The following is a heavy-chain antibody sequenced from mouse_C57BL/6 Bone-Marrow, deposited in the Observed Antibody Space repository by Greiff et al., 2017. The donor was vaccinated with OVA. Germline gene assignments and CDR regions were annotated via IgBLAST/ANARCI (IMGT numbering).Heavy chain of an antibody. J-gene: IGHJ2*01. CDR3: ARDPWLRREGFDY. CDR1: GYTFTSYW. CDR2: IDPSDSYT. V-gene: IGHV1-69*01. D-gene: IGHD2-2*01. Sequence: QVQLQQPGAELVMPGASVKLSCKASGYTFTSYWMHWVKQRPGQGLEWIGEIDPSDSYTNYNQKFKGKSTLTVDKSSSTAYMQLSSLTSEDSAVYYCARDPWLRREGFDYWGQGTTLTVSS.